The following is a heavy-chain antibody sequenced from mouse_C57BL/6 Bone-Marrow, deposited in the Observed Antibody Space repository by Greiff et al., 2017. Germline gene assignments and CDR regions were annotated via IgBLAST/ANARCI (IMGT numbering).Heavy chain of an antibody. V-gene: IGHV1-54*01. D-gene: IGHD4-1*01. CDR1: GYAFTNYL. Sequence: VKLMESGAELVRPGTSVKVSCKASGYAFTNYLIEWVKQRPGQGLEWIGVINPGSGGTNYNEKFKGKATLTADESSSTAYMQLSSLTSEDSAVYFCARSKNWDSWFAYWGQGTLVTVSA. J-gene: IGHJ3*01. CDR3: ARSKNWDSWFAY. CDR2: INPGSGGT.